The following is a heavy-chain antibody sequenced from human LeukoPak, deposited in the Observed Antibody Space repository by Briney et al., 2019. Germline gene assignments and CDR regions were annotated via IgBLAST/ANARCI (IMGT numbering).Heavy chain of an antibody. CDR1: GFTVSSNY. Sequence: GGSLRLSCAASGFTVSSNYMSWVRQAPGKGLEWVSVIYSGGSTYYADSVKGRFTISRDNSKNTLYLQMNSLRAEDTAVYYCARESGAGSAARLTMGDYYYYYMDVWGKGTTVTVSS. D-gene: IGHD6-6*01. J-gene: IGHJ6*03. CDR2: IYSGGST. CDR3: ARESGAGSAARLTMGDYYYYYMDV. V-gene: IGHV3-53*01.